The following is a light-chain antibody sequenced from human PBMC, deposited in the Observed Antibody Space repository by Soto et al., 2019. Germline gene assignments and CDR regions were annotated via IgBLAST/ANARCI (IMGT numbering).Light chain of an antibody. J-gene: IGLJ3*02. CDR1: SSNIGAGYD. CDR2: GNI. Sequence: QSAVTQPPSVSGAPGQRVTISCTGSSSNIGAGYDVHWYQHLPGTAPKLLIYGNINRPSGVPDRFSGSKSGTAASLAITGLQAADEADYYCQSYDSSLSAWVFGGGTQLTVL. CDR3: QSYDSSLSAWV. V-gene: IGLV1-40*01.